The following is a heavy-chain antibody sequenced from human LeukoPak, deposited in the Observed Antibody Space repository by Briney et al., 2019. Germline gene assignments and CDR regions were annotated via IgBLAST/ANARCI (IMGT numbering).Heavy chain of an antibody. CDR3: ARQGVVVVPAAATYYCYGMDV. V-gene: IGHV4-59*08. J-gene: IGHJ6*02. Sequence: PSETLSLTCTVSGGSISSYYWSWIRQPPGKGLEWIGYIYYSGSTNYNPSLKSRVTISVDTSKNQFSLKLSSVTAADTAVYYCARQGVVVVPAAATYYCYGMDVWGQGTTVTVSS. D-gene: IGHD2-2*01. CDR2: IYYSGST. CDR1: GGSISSYY.